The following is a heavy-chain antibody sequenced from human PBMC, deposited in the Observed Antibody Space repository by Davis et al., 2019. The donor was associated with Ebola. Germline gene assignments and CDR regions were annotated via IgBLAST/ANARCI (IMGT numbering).Heavy chain of an antibody. Sequence: ASVKVSCKVSGYTFTDYNVHWVRQAPGQGLEWMGRVISNNGATNYAQKFQGRVTMTRDTSISTVYMELSSLRYDDTADYYCARGHNYAHEYWGQGTLVTVSS. CDR1: GYTFTDYN. CDR3: ARGHNYAHEY. CDR2: VISNNGAT. J-gene: IGHJ4*02. V-gene: IGHV1-2*06. D-gene: IGHD4-11*01.